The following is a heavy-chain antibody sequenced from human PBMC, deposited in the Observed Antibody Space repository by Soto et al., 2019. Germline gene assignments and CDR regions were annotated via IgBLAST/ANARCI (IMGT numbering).Heavy chain of an antibody. J-gene: IGHJ3*02. CDR1: GGSISSYY. D-gene: IGHD6-19*01. CDR3: ARDGIAVDGRRNDAFDI. Sequence: QVQLQESGPGLVKPSETLSLTCTVSGGSISSYYWSWIRQPPGKGLEWIGYIYYSGSTNYNPSLKSRVTISVDTSKNQFSLKLSSVTAADTAVYYCARDGIAVDGRRNDAFDIWGQGTMVTVSS. CDR2: IYYSGST. V-gene: IGHV4-59*01.